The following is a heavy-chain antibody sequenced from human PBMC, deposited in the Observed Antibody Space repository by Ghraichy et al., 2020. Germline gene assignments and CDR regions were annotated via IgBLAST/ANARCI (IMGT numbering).Heavy chain of an antibody. CDR3: AKGHMDHRG. V-gene: IGHV4-59*01. CDR1: GGSITSYY. J-gene: IGHJ4*02. Sequence: SETLSLTCTVSGGSITSYYWSWVRQPPGKGLEWIGYIYYSGITNYNPSLKSRVTISVDTSKNQLSLKLSSVTAADMAVYYCAKGHMDHRGWGQGTLVTVSS. CDR2: IYYSGIT. D-gene: IGHD2-21*01.